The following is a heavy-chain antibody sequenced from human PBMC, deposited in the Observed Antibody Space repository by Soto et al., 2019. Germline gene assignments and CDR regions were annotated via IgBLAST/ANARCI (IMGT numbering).Heavy chain of an antibody. V-gene: IGHV1-18*01. J-gene: IGHJ4*02. D-gene: IGHD6-13*01. CDR3: ARDLNLGLAAG. Sequence: QVQLVQSGAEVKKPGASVKVSCKASGYTFTSYGISWVRQAPGQGLEWMGWISAYNGNKKYAQKFQGRVTMTTDTSTSTAYMERRSLRSGDTAVYFCARDLNLGLAAGWGQGTLVTVSS. CDR2: ISAYNGNK. CDR1: GYTFTSYG.